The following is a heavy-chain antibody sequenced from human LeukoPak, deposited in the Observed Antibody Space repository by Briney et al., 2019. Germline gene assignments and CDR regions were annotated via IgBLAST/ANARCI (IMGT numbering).Heavy chain of an antibody. V-gene: IGHV1-8*02. J-gene: IGHJ4*02. CDR1: GYTFTSYY. CDR3: ARGLYYYDSSGYFSDY. D-gene: IGHD3-22*01. CDR2: MNPNSGNT. Sequence: GASVKVSCKASGYTFTSYYMHWVRQATGQGLEWMGWMNPNSGNTGYAQKFQGRVTMTRNTSISTAYMELSSLRSEDTAVYYCARGLYYYDSSGYFSDYWGQGTLVTVSS.